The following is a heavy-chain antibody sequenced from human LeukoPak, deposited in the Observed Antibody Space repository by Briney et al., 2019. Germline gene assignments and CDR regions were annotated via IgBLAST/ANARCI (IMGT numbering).Heavy chain of an antibody. J-gene: IGHJ4*02. CDR1: GGSISSGGYY. CDR2: IHHSGDT. D-gene: IGHD6-13*01. Sequence: SETLSLTCTVSGGSISSGGYYWSWIRQPPGKGLEWIGYIHHSGDTYQNPSLKSRVTVSSDRSKNQFYLKLSSVTAADKAVYYCARLIAADPQLDSWGQGTLVTVSS. V-gene: IGHV4-30-2*01. CDR3: ARLIAADPQLDS.